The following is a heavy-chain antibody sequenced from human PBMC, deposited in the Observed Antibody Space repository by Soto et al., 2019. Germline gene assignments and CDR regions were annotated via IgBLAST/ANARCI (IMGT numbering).Heavy chain of an antibody. V-gene: IGHV1-18*04. J-gene: IGHJ4*02. CDR2: ISAYNGNT. Sequence: ASVKVSCKASGYTFTSYGISWVRQAPGQGLEWMGWISAYNGNTNYAQKLQGRVTITTDTSTSTAYMELRSLRSDDTAVYYCARSALRFLEWLGVQDYWGQETLVTVSS. D-gene: IGHD3-3*01. CDR3: ARSALRFLEWLGVQDY. CDR1: GYTFTSYG.